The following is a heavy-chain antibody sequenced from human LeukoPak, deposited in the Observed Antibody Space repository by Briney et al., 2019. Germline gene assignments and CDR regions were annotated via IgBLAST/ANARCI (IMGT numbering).Heavy chain of an antibody. V-gene: IGHV3-48*01. Sequence: PGGSLRLSCAASGFTFSSYSMNWVRQAPGKGLEWVSYISSSSSTIYYADSVKGRFTISRDNAKNSLYLQMSSLRAEDTAVYYCAREGDTTGTSGTEFDYWGQGALVTVSS. CDR1: GFTFSSYS. CDR3: AREGDTTGTSGTEFDY. CDR2: ISSSSSTI. D-gene: IGHD4-11*01. J-gene: IGHJ4*02.